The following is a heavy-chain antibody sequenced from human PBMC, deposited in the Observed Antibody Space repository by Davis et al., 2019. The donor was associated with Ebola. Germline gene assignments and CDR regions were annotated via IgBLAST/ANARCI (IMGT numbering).Heavy chain of an antibody. Sequence: SETLSLTCTVSGGSISSYYWSWIRQPPGKGLEWLGYIYYSGSTNYNPSLKSRVTISVDTSKNQFSLKLSSVTAADTAVYYCARVGYDSSGYYLTYYFDYWGQGTLVTVSS. CDR2: IYYSGST. V-gene: IGHV4-59*01. J-gene: IGHJ4*02. CDR3: ARVGYDSSGYYLTYYFDY. D-gene: IGHD3-22*01. CDR1: GGSISSYY.